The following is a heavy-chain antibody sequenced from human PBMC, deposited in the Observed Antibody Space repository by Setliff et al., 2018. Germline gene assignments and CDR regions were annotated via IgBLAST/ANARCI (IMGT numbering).Heavy chain of an antibody. D-gene: IGHD3-10*01. V-gene: IGHV3-7*01. CDR2: INPHASEK. CDR1: GFSYSNCW. CDR3: FGAGTCSY. Sequence: GGSLRLSCTASGFSYSNCWVSWVRQAPGKGLEWLASINPHASEKYYVDSVKGRFTISRDKAKNSLSLQMNNLRTEDTAVYYCFGAGTCSYWGQGTLVTVSS. J-gene: IGHJ4*02.